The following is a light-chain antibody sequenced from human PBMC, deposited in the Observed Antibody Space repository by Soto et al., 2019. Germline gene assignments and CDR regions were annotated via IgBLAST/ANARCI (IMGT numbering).Light chain of an antibody. Sequence: IQMPQSPSTLSASVGDRVTITFRASQSITNWLAWYQQKPGKAPKLLIYDASSLKSGVPSRFSGSGSGTEFTLTISSLQPDDFATYYCQQYNSYSRAFGPGTKVDIK. CDR1: QSITNW. J-gene: IGKJ3*01. V-gene: IGKV1-5*01. CDR2: DAS. CDR3: QQYNSYSRA.